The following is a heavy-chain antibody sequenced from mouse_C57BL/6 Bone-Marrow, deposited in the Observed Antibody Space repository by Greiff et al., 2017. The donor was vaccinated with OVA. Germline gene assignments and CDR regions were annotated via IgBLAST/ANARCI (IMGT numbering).Heavy chain of an antibody. J-gene: IGHJ4*01. CDR2: INPSSGYT. CDR3: ARRYYGSSYGGAMDY. D-gene: IGHD1-1*01. CDR1: GYTFTSYW. Sequence: VQLQESGAELAKPGASVKLSCKASGYTFTSYWMHWVKQRPGQGLEWIGYINPSSGYTKYNQTFKDKATLPADKSSSTAYMQLSSLTYEDSAVYYCARRYYGSSYGGAMDYWGQGTSVTVSS. V-gene: IGHV1-7*01.